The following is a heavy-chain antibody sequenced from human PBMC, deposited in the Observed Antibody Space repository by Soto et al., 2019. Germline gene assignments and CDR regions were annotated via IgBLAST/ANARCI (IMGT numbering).Heavy chain of an antibody. Sequence: SETLSLTCAVYGGSFSGYYWSWIRQPPGKGLEWIGEINHSGSTNYNPSLKSRVTISVDTPKNQFSLKLSSVTAADTAVYYCARVPRITMVRGVPNHFDYWGQGTLVTVSS. V-gene: IGHV4-34*01. CDR2: INHSGST. CDR1: GGSFSGYY. J-gene: IGHJ4*02. D-gene: IGHD3-10*01. CDR3: ARVPRITMVRGVPNHFDY.